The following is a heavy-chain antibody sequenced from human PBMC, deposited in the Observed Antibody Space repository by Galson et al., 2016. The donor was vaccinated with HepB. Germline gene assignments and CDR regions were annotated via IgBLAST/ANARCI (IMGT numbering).Heavy chain of an antibody. J-gene: IGHJ4*02. CDR1: GLTFSSYA. Sequence: SLRLSCAASGLTFSSYAMHWVRQAPGKGLEWVAIIWSDGNQYLYADSVKGRFTISRDNSKNTLYLQMNSLRAEDTAVYYCARVPSSGWFDYWGQGTLVTVSP. CDR2: IWSDGNQY. V-gene: IGHV3-33*01. CDR3: ARVPSSGWFDY. D-gene: IGHD6-19*01.